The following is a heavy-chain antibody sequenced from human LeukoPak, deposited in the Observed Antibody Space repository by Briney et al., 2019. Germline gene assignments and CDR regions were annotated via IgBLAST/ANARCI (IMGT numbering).Heavy chain of an antibody. Sequence: GGSLRLSCEASGFTFSNDFMTWVRQAPGKGLEWVSYISSSGSTKYYADSVKGRFTSSRENAKNSLSLPMTSLRAEDTAVYYWARDQGTRFGSSWYWFDPWGPGTPVTVSS. CDR3: ARDQGTRFGSSWYWFDP. CDR1: GFTFSNDF. CDR2: ISSSGSTK. J-gene: IGHJ5*02. D-gene: IGHD6-13*01. V-gene: IGHV3-11*01.